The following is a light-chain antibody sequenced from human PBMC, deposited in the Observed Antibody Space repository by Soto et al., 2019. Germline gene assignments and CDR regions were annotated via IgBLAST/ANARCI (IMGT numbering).Light chain of an antibody. V-gene: IGKV1-5*01. Sequence: DIQMTQSPSTLSASVGDRVSITCRASQIIYNWLAWYQQKPGKAPKLLISGAPTLEVGVPSRFSGSGFGTEFTLTISNLQPDDFATYYCQHYNSSPWTFGQGTQVDI. CDR2: GAP. J-gene: IGKJ1*01. CDR1: QIIYNW. CDR3: QHYNSSPWT.